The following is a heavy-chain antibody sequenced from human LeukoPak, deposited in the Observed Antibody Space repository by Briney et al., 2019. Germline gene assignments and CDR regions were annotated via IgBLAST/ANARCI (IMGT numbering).Heavy chain of an antibody. V-gene: IGHV4-39*01. CDR1: GDSISSSSNY. J-gene: IGHJ4*02. Sequence: SETLSLTCDVSGDSISSSSNYWGWVRHLPGKGLEWIGSVYRSGSTYYHPSLTSRVTISVDTSKNQFTLNLTSVTAADTAVYHCARRGTSGWAYYFDFWGPGSLLTVSS. CDR2: VYRSGST. CDR3: ARRGTSGWAYYFDF. D-gene: IGHD6-19*01.